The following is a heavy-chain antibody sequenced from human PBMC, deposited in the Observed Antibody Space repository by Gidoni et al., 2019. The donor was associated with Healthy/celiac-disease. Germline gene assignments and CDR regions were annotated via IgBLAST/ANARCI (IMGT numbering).Heavy chain of an antibody. J-gene: IGHJ6*02. Sequence: GSEKYYVDSVKGRFTISRDNAKNSLYLQMNSLRAEDTAVYYCARAGYYDSSGYYLRYYYYGMDVWGQGTTVTVSS. CDR3: ARAGYYDSSGYYLRYYYYGMDV. V-gene: IGHV3-7*01. CDR2: GSEK. D-gene: IGHD3-22*01.